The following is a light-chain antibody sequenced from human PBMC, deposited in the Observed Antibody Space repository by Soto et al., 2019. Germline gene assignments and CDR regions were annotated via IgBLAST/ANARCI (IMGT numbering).Light chain of an antibody. Sequence: IVLTQSPSSLCXXPXXXXXLXXPASQSVSRYLAWYQQKPGQAPRLLIHGASTRAVGVPARFSGSWSGTDFTLTISSLQSEDSAIYYCHQYKNWPWTFGQGTKVDI. V-gene: IGKV3-15*01. CDR2: GAS. CDR3: HQYKNWPWT. J-gene: IGKJ1*01. CDR1: QSVSRY.